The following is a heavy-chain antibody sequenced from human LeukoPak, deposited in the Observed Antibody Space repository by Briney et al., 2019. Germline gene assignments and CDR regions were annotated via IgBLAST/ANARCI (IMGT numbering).Heavy chain of an antibody. Sequence: GGSLRLSCAASGFTFDDYAMHWVRQAPGKGLEWVSLISGDGTRTYYADSVKGRFTISRDNSKNSLYLQMNSLRAADTALYYCAKVPDYGDFIFDYWGQGTLVTVSS. V-gene: IGHV3-43*02. D-gene: IGHD4-17*01. CDR2: ISGDGTRT. J-gene: IGHJ4*02. CDR3: AKVPDYGDFIFDY. CDR1: GFTFDDYA.